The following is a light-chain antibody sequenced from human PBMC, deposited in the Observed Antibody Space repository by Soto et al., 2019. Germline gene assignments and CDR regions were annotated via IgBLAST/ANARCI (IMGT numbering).Light chain of an antibody. V-gene: IGKV3-11*01. J-gene: IGKJ1*01. Sequence: ENVLTHSPGTLSLSPGERSTLSCRASQSVGTYLAWYQHKPGQAPRLLIFDASRRATGIPARFSGSGSVTDFTLTISSLEPEDFAVYYCQQYGSSPRTFGQGTKVDI. CDR3: QQYGSSPRT. CDR1: QSVGTY. CDR2: DAS.